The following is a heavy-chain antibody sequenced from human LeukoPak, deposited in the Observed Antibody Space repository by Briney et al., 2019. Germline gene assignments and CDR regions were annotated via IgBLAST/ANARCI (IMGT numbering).Heavy chain of an antibody. CDR3: IRPFGYGGKPAIDY. J-gene: IGHJ4*02. Sequence: GESLKISCEASGYIFTTYWIGWGRPVPGKGLECMGIIYPLNSDTRYSPSFQGQITISADKSINTAYLQWSSLKASDTAMYFCIRPFGYGGKPAIDYWGQGTLVTVSS. CDR2: IYPLNSDT. CDR1: GYIFTTYW. V-gene: IGHV5-51*01. D-gene: IGHD4-23*01.